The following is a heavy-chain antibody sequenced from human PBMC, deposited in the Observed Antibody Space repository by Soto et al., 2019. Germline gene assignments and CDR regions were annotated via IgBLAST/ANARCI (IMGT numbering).Heavy chain of an antibody. D-gene: IGHD2-21*02. CDR1: GFTLSSYS. Sequence: PGGSLRLSCVGSGFTLSSYSMSWVRQTPGKGLEWVSSITTGNNYISYADSVKGRFTISRDNAKNSLFLQMNSLRAEDTALYFCARDSCDSLFDSWGQGTSVTVSS. CDR2: ITTGNNYI. CDR3: ARDSCDSLFDS. J-gene: IGHJ5*01. V-gene: IGHV3-21*01.